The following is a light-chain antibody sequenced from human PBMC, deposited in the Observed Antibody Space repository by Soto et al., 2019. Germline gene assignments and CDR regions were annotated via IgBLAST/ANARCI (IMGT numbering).Light chain of an antibody. CDR1: TGAVTSGHY. J-gene: IGLJ2*01. Sequence: QAVVTQEPSLTVSPGGTVTLTCGSSTGAVTSGHYPYWFQQKPGQAPRTLIYDKSNKHSWTPARFSGSLLGGKAALTLSGAQPEDEAEYYCLLSYSGADVVFGGGTKVTVL. CDR3: LLSYSGADVV. V-gene: IGLV7-46*01. CDR2: DKS.